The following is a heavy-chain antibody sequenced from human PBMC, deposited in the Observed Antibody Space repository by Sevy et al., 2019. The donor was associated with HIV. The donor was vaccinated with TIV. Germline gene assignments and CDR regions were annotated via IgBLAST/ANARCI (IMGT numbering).Heavy chain of an antibody. Sequence: GGSLRLSCAVSGFTFNTYWMTWVRQAPGKGLEWVAKIKRDGSQKYYVDSVKGRFTISRDNDKNSLYLQMNSLRAEDTAIYYCARDGYNNGWYKGFDYWGQGILVTVSS. CDR2: IKRDGSQK. CDR3: ARDGYNNGWYKGFDY. J-gene: IGHJ4*02. CDR1: GFTFNTYW. D-gene: IGHD6-19*01. V-gene: IGHV3-7*01.